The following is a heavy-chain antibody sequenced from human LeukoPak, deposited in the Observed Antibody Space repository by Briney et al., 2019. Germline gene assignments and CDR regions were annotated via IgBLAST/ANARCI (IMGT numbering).Heavy chain of an antibody. CDR2: ISGSGGST. V-gene: IGHV3-23*01. CDR3: AKDLYYDFWSGSDPGSAFDI. Sequence: PGGSLRLSCAASGFTFSSYAMSWVRQAPGKGLEWVSAISGSGGSTYYADSVKGRFTISRDNSKNTLYLQMNSLRAEDTAVYYCAKDLYYDFWSGSDPGSAFDIWGQGTMVTVSS. J-gene: IGHJ3*02. CDR1: GFTFSSYA. D-gene: IGHD3-3*01.